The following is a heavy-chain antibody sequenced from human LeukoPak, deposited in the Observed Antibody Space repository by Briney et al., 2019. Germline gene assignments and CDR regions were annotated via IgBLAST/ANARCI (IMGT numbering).Heavy chain of an antibody. J-gene: IGHJ4*02. V-gene: IGHV1-18*01. CDR1: GYTFTSYG. Sequence: ASVKVSCKAPGYTFTSYGISWVRQAPGQGLEWMGWISAYNGNTNYAQKLQGRVTMTTDTSTSTAYMELRSLRSDDTAVYYCARDWGDYYDSSGYYQFCFDYWGQGTLVTVSS. CDR3: ARDWGDYYDSSGYYQFCFDY. CDR2: ISAYNGNT. D-gene: IGHD3-22*01.